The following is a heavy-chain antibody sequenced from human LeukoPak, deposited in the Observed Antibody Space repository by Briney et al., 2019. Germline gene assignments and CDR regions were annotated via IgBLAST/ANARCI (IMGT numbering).Heavy chain of an antibody. CDR1: GFTFSSYW. CDR2: IDSDGSST. CDR3: AKGADPKYSGSYFPNYYYYYMDV. D-gene: IGHD1-26*01. J-gene: IGHJ6*03. V-gene: IGHV3-74*01. Sequence: GGSLRLSCAASGFTFSSYWMHWVRQAPGKGLVWVSRIDSDGSSTSYADSVKGRFTISRDNAKNTLYLQMNSLRAEDTAVYYCAKGADPKYSGSYFPNYYYYYMDVWGKGTTVTISS.